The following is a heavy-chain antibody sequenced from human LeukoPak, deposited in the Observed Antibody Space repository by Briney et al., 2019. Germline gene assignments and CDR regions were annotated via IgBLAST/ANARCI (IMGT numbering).Heavy chain of an antibody. D-gene: IGHD6-13*01. CDR1: GYTFTRYG. CDR3: ASVAAAGPFDY. J-gene: IGHJ4*02. V-gene: IGHV1-18*01. Sequence: ASVKVSCKASGYTFTRYGISRVRQAPGQGLEWMGWISAYNGNTNYAQTLQGRVTMTTDKSTSTAYMELRSLRSDDTAVYYCASVAAAGPFDYWGQGTLVTVSS. CDR2: ISAYNGNT.